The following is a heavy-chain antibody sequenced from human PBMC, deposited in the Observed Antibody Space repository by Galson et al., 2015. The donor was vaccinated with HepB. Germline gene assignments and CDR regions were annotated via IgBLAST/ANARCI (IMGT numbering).Heavy chain of an antibody. CDR1: GFTVTSNY. J-gene: IGHJ2*01. D-gene: IGHD4-11*01. Sequence: SLRLSCAASGFTVTSNYMNWVRQAPGKGLQWVSVIYSDGSIDYADSVKGRFTISRDNSKNTLYLQMNSLRAEDTAVYYCARGIMTTDWYFDLWGRGTLVTVSS. V-gene: IGHV3-53*01. CDR2: IYSDGSI. CDR3: ARGIMTTDWYFDL.